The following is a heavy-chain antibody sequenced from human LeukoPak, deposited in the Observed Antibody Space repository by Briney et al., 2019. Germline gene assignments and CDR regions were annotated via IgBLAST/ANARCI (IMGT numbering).Heavy chain of an antibody. J-gene: IGHJ3*02. Sequence: GASVKVSCKASGYTFTSYYMHWVRQAPGQGLEWMGIINPSGGSTSYAQKFQGRVTMTRDTSTSTVYMELSSLRSEDTAVYYCASPAAAGPHAFDIWGQGTMVTVSS. D-gene: IGHD6-13*01. CDR2: INPSGGST. CDR3: ASPAAAGPHAFDI. CDR1: GYTFTSYY. V-gene: IGHV1-46*01.